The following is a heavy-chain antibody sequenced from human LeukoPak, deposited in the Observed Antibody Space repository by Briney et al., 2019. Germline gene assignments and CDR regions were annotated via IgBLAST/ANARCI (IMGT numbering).Heavy chain of an antibody. Sequence: GGSLRLSCAASGFTFSSYAMSWVRQAPGKGLEWVSAISGSGGSTYYADSVKGRFTISRDNAKNSLYLQMNSLRAEDTAVYYCARGGTLELYWGQGTLVTVSS. J-gene: IGHJ4*02. V-gene: IGHV3-23*01. CDR3: ARGGTLELY. CDR2: ISGSGGST. D-gene: IGHD1-1*01. CDR1: GFTFSSYA.